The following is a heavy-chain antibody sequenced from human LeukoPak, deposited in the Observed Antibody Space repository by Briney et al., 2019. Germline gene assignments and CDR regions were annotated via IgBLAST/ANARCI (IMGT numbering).Heavy chain of an antibody. J-gene: IGHJ4*02. D-gene: IGHD2-2*02. Sequence: GGSLRLSCAGSGFTFSRYWMSWVRQAPGKGLEWVANIKQDGSAKYYVDSVKGRFTMSRDNAKNSLYLQMNSLRVEDTAVYYCARDSTSDTLGYWGQGTLVIVPS. CDR2: IKQDGSAK. CDR1: GFTFSRYW. V-gene: IGHV3-7*01. CDR3: ARDSTSDTLGY.